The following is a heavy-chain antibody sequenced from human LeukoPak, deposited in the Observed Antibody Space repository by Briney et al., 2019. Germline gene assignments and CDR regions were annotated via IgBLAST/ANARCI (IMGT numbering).Heavy chain of an antibody. V-gene: IGHV1-2*02. CDR2: VNPNDGDT. CDR3: ASANFLYCSSTTCLFDY. J-gene: IGHJ4*02. CDR1: GYTFTDYY. D-gene: IGHD2-2*01. Sequence: ASVKVSCKASGYTFTDYYIHWVRQAPGQGFEWMGWVNPNDGDTNYAQKFQGRVTMTRDTSISTAHMEVSRLRSDDTAVYYCASANFLYCSSTTCLFDYWGQGTLVTVSS.